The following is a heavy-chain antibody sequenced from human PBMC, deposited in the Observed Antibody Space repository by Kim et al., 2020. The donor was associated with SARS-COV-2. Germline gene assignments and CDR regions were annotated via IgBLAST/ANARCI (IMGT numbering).Heavy chain of an antibody. Sequence: GGSLRLSCAASGFTFSSYDMHWVRQAPGKGLEWVAVISNDGSNKYYADSVRGRFTISRDNSKNTLYLQMNSLRAEDTAVYYCAKDGRSRWLGIYHYGMDVWGQGTTVTVSS. CDR2: ISNDGSNK. CDR3: AKDGRSRWLGIYHYGMDV. D-gene: IGHD6-13*01. V-gene: IGHV3-30*18. J-gene: IGHJ6*02. CDR1: GFTFSSYD.